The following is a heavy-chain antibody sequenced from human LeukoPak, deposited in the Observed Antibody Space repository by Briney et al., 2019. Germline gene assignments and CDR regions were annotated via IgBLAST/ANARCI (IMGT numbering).Heavy chain of an antibody. CDR3: ARLSHYAFDM. V-gene: IGHV3-11*01. CDR2: ITNSGDEI. J-gene: IGHJ3*02. CDR1: GFIFSDYY. Sequence: PGGSLRLSCAPSGFIFSDYYMSWVRQAPGKGPEWVSYITNSGDEIYYADSVKGRFTISRDNAKNSLFLQMNSLRADDTAVYYCARLSHYAFDMWGQGAAVTVSS.